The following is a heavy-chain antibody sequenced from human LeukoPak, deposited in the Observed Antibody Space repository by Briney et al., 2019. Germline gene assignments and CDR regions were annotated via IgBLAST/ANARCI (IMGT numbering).Heavy chain of an antibody. CDR3: ASTNYYDSSGYY. V-gene: IGHV1-18*01. CDR1: GYTFTSYG. D-gene: IGHD3-22*01. Sequence: ASVKVSCKASGYTFTSYGISWVRQAPEQGLEWMGWISDYNGNTNYAQKLQGRVTMTTDTSTRTAYMELRSLRSDDTAVYYCASTNYYDSSGYYLGEGTLVTVSS. J-gene: IGHJ4*02. CDR2: ISDYNGNT.